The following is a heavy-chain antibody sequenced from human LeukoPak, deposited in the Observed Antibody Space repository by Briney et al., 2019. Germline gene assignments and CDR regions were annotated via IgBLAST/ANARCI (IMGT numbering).Heavy chain of an antibody. J-gene: IGHJ3*02. Sequence: GGSLRLSCAVSGFTFDDYAMHWVRQVPGKGLEWVSGINWNSDSIGYADSVKGRFSISRDNAKNSLYLQMNSLRAEDTAVYYCARDHHRRLYDSQARDTFDIWGQGTMVTVSS. V-gene: IGHV3-9*01. D-gene: IGHD3-22*01. CDR3: ARDHHRRLYDSQARDTFDI. CDR1: GFTFDDYA. CDR2: INWNSDSI.